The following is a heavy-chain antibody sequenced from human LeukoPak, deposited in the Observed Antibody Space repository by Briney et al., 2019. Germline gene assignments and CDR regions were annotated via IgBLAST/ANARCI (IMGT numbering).Heavy chain of an antibody. CDR2: ISYDGSSK. Sequence: GGSLRLSCAASGFTFSTYAMHWVRQAPGKGLEWVAVISYDGSSKYYADSVKGRFTISRDNSKNTLYLQMNSLRAEDTAVYYCARDRDQGYYYYMDVWGKGTTVTVSS. CDR1: GFTFSTYA. V-gene: IGHV3-30*04. J-gene: IGHJ6*03. D-gene: IGHD3-10*01. CDR3: ARDRDQGYYYYMDV.